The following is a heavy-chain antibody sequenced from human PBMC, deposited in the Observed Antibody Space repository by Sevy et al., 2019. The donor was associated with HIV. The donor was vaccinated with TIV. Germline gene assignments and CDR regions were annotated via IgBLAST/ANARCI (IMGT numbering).Heavy chain of an antibody. CDR1: GFTFSIFW. Sequence: GGSLRLSCTASGFTFSIFWMHWIRQAPGKGLVWVSHINSDGRSTTYADSVKGRFTISRDNAKNTLYLQMNSLRDEDTAVYFCARDKIYGMDVWGQWTTVTVSS. J-gene: IGHJ6*02. CDR3: ARDKIYGMDV. V-gene: IGHV3-74*01. CDR2: INSDGRST.